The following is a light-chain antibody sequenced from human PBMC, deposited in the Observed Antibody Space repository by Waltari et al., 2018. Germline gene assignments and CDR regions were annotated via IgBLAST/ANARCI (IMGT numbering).Light chain of an antibody. CDR3: FSYTSFNTRV. CDR1: SSDVGRYNF. J-gene: IGLJ1*01. CDR2: DVS. V-gene: IGLV2-14*03. Sequence: QSALTQPASVSGSPGQSIPISRTGTSSDVGRYNFVSWFQQHPGNAPKLVIHDVSDRPSGVSSRFSGSKSGNTASLTISGLQAEDEADYYCFSYTSFNTRVFGTGTKVTVL.